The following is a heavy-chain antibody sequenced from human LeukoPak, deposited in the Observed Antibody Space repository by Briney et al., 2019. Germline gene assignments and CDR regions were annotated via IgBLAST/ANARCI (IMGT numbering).Heavy chain of an antibody. CDR3: TRDLYPDAFDI. V-gene: IGHV3-49*03. CDR2: IRRKDYGGTT. CDR1: GFTLCDYA. J-gene: IGHJ3*02. Sequence: PGGSLRLSCTASGFTLCDYAMSWFRQAPGKGLEWVGFIRRKDYGGTTEYAASVKGRFTISRDDSKSIAYLQMNSLKTEDTAVYYCTRDLYPDAFDIWGQGTMVTVSS. D-gene: IGHD2-15*01.